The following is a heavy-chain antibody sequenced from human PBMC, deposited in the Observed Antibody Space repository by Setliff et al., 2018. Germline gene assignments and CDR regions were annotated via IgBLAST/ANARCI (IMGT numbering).Heavy chain of an antibody. CDR1: DFTFSSYG. CDR3: VKSAPMVVRGSLGV. CDR2: IRYDGISK. J-gene: IGHJ6*04. V-gene: IGHV3-30*02. Sequence: PGGSLRLSCAASDFTFSSYGMHWVRQAPGKGLEWVAFIRYDGISKYYADSVKGRFTISRDNSYNTLNLQMSSLRAEDTAVYYCVKSAPMVVRGSLGVWGKGTTVTVSS. D-gene: IGHD2-21*01.